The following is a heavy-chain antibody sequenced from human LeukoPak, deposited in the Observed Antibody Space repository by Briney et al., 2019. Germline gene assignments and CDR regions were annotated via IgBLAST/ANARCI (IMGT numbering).Heavy chain of an antibody. J-gene: IGHJ4*02. CDR2: ISGSGGST. CDR1: GITLSNYG. D-gene: IGHD3-10*01. V-gene: IGHV3-23*01. Sequence: PGGSLRLSCAVSGITLSNYGMSWVRQAPGKGLEWVAGISGSGGSTNYADSVKGRFTISRDSAKNTLYLQMNRLRAGDTAVYFCAKRGVVIRVILVGFHKEAYYFDSWGQGALVTVSS. CDR3: AKRGVVIRVILVGFHKEAYYFDS.